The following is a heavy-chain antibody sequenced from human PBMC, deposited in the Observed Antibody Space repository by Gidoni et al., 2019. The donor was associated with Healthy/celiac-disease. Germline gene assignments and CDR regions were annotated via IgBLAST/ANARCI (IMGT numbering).Heavy chain of an antibody. CDR3: ARGRGAAAFY. V-gene: IGHV4-34*01. CDR2: ITHSGSN. D-gene: IGHD6-13*01. J-gene: IGHJ4*02. Sequence: QVPLQQWGAGLFKPSETLSLTCAVYGGSFSGYYWSWSRQPPGKGLEWIGEITHSGSNNYNQSLKRRVTISGDTSKNQFSLKLSSGTAADTAVYYCARGRGAAAFYWGQGTLVTVSS. CDR1: GGSFSGYY.